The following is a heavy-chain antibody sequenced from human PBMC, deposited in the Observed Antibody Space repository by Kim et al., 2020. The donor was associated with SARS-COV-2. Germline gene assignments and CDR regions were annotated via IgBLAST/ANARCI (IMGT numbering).Heavy chain of an antibody. CDR2: INSGNGNT. D-gene: IGHD4-17*01. V-gene: IGHV1-3*01. CDR1: GYTFTIYA. Sequence: ASVKVSCKASGYTFTIYAMHWVRQAPGQRLELMGWINSGNGNTKYSQKFQGTVTSTRDTSASTAYMELSSLRSEETAVYYCASIGVDYGDSYFDYLCQGTLVNVS. CDR3: ASIGVDYGDSYFDY. J-gene: IGHJ4*02.